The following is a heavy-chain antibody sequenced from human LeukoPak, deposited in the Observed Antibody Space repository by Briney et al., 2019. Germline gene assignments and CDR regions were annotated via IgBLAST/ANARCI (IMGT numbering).Heavy chain of an antibody. CDR2: IYTSGST. J-gene: IGHJ4*02. D-gene: IGHD1-26*01. CDR1: GGSISSYY. CDR3: ARENSGSYREFAY. V-gene: IGHV4-4*07. Sequence: SETLYLTCTVSGGSISSYYWGWIRQPAGKGLEWIGRIYTSGSTNYNASLKSRVSMSVDTSKNQFSLKLSSVTAADTAVFCCARENSGSYREFAYWGQGTLVTVSS.